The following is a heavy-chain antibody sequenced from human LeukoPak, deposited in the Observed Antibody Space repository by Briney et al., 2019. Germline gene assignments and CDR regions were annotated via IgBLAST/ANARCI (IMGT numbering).Heavy chain of an antibody. CDR1: GFTFRSYT. Sequence: GGSLRLSCAASGFTFRSYTMSWVRQAPGQGLEWVSSITSSSSYMYYGESVKGRFTISRDNAKNSLYLQMSNLRAEDTAVYFCARGGGLDVWGQGATVTVSS. D-gene: IGHD3-16*01. J-gene: IGHJ6*02. CDR2: ITSSSSYM. V-gene: IGHV3-21*04. CDR3: ARGGGLDV.